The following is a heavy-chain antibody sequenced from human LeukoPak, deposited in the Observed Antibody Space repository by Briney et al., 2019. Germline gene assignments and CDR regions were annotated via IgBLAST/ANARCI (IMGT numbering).Heavy chain of an antibody. CDR2: INPNSGGT. CDR1: GYTFTGYY. D-gene: IGHD3-10*01. V-gene: IGHV1-2*02. Sequence: GASVKVSCKASGYTFTGYYMHWVRQAPGQGLEWMGWINPNSGGTNYAQKFQGRVTMTRDTSINTAYMELRRLRYDDTAMYFCARESFSGSGGLNWFAPWGQGTLVTVSA. J-gene: IGHJ5*02. CDR3: ARESFSGSGGLNWFAP.